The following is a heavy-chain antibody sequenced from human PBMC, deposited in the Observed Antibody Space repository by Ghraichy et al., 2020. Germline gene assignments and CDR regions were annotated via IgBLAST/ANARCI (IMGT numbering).Heavy chain of an antibody. CDR1: GFTFSSYW. CDR2: IKQDGSEK. D-gene: IGHD4-17*01. CDR3: ARENGDSSYYYYGMDV. V-gene: IGHV3-7*01. J-gene: IGHJ6*02. Sequence: LSLTCAASGFTFSSYWMSWVRQAPGKGLEWVANIKQDGSEKYYVDSVKGRFTISRDNAKNSLYLQMNSLRAEDTAVYYCARENGDSSYYYYGMDVWGQGTTVTVSS.